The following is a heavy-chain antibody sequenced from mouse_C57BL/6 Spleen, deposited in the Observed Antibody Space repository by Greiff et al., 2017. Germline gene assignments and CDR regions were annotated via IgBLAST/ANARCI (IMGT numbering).Heavy chain of an antibody. D-gene: IGHD1-1*01. Sequence: QVQLKQSGPELVKPGASVKISCKASGYAFSSSWMNWVKQRPGKGLEWIGRIYPGDGDTNYNGKFKGKATLTADKSSSTAYMQLSSLTSEDSAVYFCARYYYGSSLDYFDYWGQGTTLTVSS. CDR2: IYPGDGDT. V-gene: IGHV1-82*01. J-gene: IGHJ2*01. CDR1: GYAFSSSW. CDR3: ARYYYGSSLDYFDY.